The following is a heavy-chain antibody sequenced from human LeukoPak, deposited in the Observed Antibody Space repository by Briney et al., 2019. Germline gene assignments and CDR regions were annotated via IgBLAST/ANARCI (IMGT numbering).Heavy chain of an antibody. V-gene: IGHV3-23*01. D-gene: IGHD5-12*01. Sequence: GGSLRLSCAASGFTFSSYAMSWVRQAPGKGPEWVSDINGSGGSTYYADSVKGRFTISRDNSKNTLYLQMNSLRAEDTAVYYCARDSSGLDYWGQGTLVTVSS. CDR1: GFTFSSYA. CDR2: INGSGGST. CDR3: ARDSSGLDY. J-gene: IGHJ4*02.